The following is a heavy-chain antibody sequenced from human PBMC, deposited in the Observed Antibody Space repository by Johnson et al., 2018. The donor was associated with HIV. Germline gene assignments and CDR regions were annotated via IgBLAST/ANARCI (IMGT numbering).Heavy chain of an antibody. CDR1: GFTFSSYA. J-gene: IGHJ3*02. V-gene: IGHV3-64*01. CDR2: ISSNGGST. Sequence: VQLVESGGGLVQPGGSLRLSCAASGFTFSSYAMHWVRQAPGKGLEYVSAISSNGGSTYYANSVKGRFTISRANSKNTLYLQMNSLRTEDTAVYYCARDPHSEYSSSSVQGDAFDIWGQGTMVTVSS. CDR3: ARDPHSEYSSSSVQGDAFDI. D-gene: IGHD6-6*01.